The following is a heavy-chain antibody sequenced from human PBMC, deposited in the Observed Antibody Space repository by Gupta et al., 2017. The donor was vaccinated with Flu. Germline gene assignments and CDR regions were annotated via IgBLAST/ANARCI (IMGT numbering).Heavy chain of an antibody. J-gene: IGHJ4*02. D-gene: IGHD1-26*01. CDR2: ISSSSAAK. V-gene: IGHV3-11*05. CDR1: GFALSDYF. CDR3: ARGQPIAGTTKGFDY. Sequence: QVQLVESGGGLVKPGGSLRLSCEASGFALSDYFMAWVRHAPGRGLESVSYISSSSAAKTDADAVRGRFTIYRDNAKNSVSLQMDSLRVEDTALYYCARGQPIAGTTKGFDYWGQGIMVTVSS.